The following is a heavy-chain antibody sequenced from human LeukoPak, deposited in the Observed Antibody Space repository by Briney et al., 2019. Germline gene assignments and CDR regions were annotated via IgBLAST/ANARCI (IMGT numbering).Heavy chain of an antibody. CDR2: ISYDGSNK. D-gene: IGHD4-17*01. CDR3: AKDGSTVTTRYYFDY. CDR1: GFTFSNYG. Sequence: GGSLRLSCAASGFTFSNYGMHWVRQAPGKGLEWVAVISYDGSNKYYADSVKGRFTISRDNSKNTLYLQMNSLRAEDTAVYYCAKDGSTVTTRYYFDYWGQGTLVTVSS. V-gene: IGHV3-30*18. J-gene: IGHJ4*02.